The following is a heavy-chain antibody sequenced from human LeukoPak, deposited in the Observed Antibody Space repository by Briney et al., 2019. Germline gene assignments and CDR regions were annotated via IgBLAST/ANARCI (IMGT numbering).Heavy chain of an antibody. J-gene: IGHJ3*02. CDR3: AREGGCSYPSDAFDM. Sequence: PSETLSLTCSVSGDSITRYYWSWIRQPPGKGLEWIGYIYYSGATNYNPSLKSRVTISVDTSKNQLSLKLTSVTAADTAFYYCAREGGCSYPSDAFDMWGQGTMVTVSS. CDR1: GDSITRYY. CDR2: IYYSGAT. V-gene: IGHV4-59*01. D-gene: IGHD5-18*01.